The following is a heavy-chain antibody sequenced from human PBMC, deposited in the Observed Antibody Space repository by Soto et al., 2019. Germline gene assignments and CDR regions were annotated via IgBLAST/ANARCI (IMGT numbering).Heavy chain of an antibody. CDR2: INAGNGNT. D-gene: IGHD1-1*01. J-gene: IGHJ6*02. Sequence: ASVKVSCKASGYTFTSYAMHWVRQAPGQRLEWMGWINAGNGNTKYSQKFQGRVTITRDTSASTAYMELSSLRSEDTAVYYCARDFQLERRFYYFGMDVWGQGTTVTVSS. CDR3: ARDFQLERRFYYFGMDV. CDR1: GYTFTSYA. V-gene: IGHV1-3*01.